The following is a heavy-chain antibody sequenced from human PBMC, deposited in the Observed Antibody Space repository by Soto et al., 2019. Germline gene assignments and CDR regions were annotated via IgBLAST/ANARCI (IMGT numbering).Heavy chain of an antibody. J-gene: IGHJ3*01. CDR1: GGSISSSHW. CDR3: ARVVLTITRGAFDA. V-gene: IGHV4-4*02. Sequence: QVQLQESGPGLVKSSGTLSLTCAVSGGSISSSHWWTWVRQSPGKGLEYIGEISHSGTSNSNPSLKSRVTLSVDKSKNHVSLTLTSVTAADTAVYYCARVVLTITRGAFDAWGQGTLVIVSS. CDR2: ISHSGTS. D-gene: IGHD3-9*01.